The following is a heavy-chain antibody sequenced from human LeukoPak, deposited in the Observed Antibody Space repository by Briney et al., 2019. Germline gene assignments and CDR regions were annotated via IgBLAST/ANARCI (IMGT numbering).Heavy chain of an antibody. V-gene: IGHV3-21*01. D-gene: IGHD1-26*01. CDR3: ARNSQELLGAFDI. CDR1: GFTFSSYS. Sequence: GGSLRLSCAASGFTFSSYSMNWVRQAPGKGLEWVSSISSSSSYIYYADSVKGRFTISRDNAKNSLYLQMNSLRAEDTAVYYCARNSQELLGAFDIWGQGTMVTVSS. J-gene: IGHJ3*02. CDR2: ISSSSSYI.